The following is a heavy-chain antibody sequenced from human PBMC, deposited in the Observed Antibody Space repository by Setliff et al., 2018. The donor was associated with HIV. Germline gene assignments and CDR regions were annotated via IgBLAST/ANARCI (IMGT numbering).Heavy chain of an antibody. J-gene: IGHJ4*02. D-gene: IGHD6-19*01. V-gene: IGHV1-18*04. CDR1: GGTFSSHT. Sequence: ASVKVSCKASGGTFSSHTITWVRQAPGQGLEWMGWISAYNGNTNYAQKLQGRVTMTTDTSTATAFMELRSLRSDDTAVYYCARDPSNTSGWLPYYDYWGQGTLVTVSS. CDR2: ISAYNGNT. CDR3: ARDPSNTSGWLPYYDY.